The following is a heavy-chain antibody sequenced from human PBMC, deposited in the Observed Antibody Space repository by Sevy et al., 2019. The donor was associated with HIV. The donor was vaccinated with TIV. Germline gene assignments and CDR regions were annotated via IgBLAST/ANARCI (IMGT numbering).Heavy chain of an antibody. CDR2: ISDSGGST. V-gene: IGHV3-23*01. Sequence: GGSLRLSCAASGFTFSSYAMSWVRQAPWKWLEWVSGISDSGGSTYYADSVKGRFTISRDNSKNTLYLQMNSLRAEDTAVYYCAKDTCSSTSCYYQDAFDIWGQGTMVTVSS. CDR3: AKDTCSSTSCYYQDAFDI. CDR1: GFTFSSYA. J-gene: IGHJ3*02. D-gene: IGHD2-2*01.